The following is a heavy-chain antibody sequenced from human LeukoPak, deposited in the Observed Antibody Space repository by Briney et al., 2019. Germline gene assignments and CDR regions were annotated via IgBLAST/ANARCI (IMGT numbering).Heavy chain of an antibody. CDR1: GFTFDDYA. J-gene: IGHJ4*02. CDR2: ISWNSGSI. Sequence: GGSLRLSCAASGFTFDDYAMHWVRQAPGKGLEWVSGISWNSGSIGYADSVKGRFTISRVNAKNSLYLQMNSLRAEDTALYYCAKVQGYSYGFFDYWGQGTLVTVSS. V-gene: IGHV3-9*01. D-gene: IGHD5-18*01. CDR3: AKVQGYSYGFFDY.